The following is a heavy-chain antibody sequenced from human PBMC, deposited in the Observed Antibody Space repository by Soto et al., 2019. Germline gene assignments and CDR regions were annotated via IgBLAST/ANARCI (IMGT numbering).Heavy chain of an antibody. V-gene: IGHV4-34*01. D-gene: IGHD3-3*01. Sequence: PSETLSLTFAVYGGSVNGYYWNWIRPPPGKGLEGVGEINHTGATAYSPPIKSRVTMSGDTSKNQFSLRLRSVTAADTAIYYCATRITVFGLLIPPFDPGGQGTQVTVSS. CDR3: ATRITVFGLLIPPFDP. CDR2: INHTGAT. J-gene: IGHJ5*02. CDR1: GGSVNGYY.